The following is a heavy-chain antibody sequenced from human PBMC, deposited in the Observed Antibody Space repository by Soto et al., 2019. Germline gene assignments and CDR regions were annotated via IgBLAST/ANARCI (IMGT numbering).Heavy chain of an antibody. D-gene: IGHD6-6*01. Sequence: QVQLVQSGAEVKKPGASVKVSCKASGYTFTSYDINWVRQATGQGLEWMGWMNPNRGNTGYAQKFQGRVTMTRNPSIGTAYMELSSLRSEDTAVYYCTRAGWYSSSITGGDYWCQGTLVTVSS. CDR2: MNPNRGNT. CDR1: GYTFTSYD. J-gene: IGHJ4*02. CDR3: TRAGWYSSSITGGDY. V-gene: IGHV1-8*01.